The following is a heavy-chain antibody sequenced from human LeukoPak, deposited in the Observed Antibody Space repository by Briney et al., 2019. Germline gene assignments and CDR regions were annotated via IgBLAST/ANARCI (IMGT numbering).Heavy chain of an antibody. D-gene: IGHD1-26*01. J-gene: IGHJ4*02. Sequence: GGSLRLSCAASGFTFRTYTMNWVRQAPGKGLEWVAPIGGSSGFVFYADSMKGRFTISRDNAKNSLYLQMNSLRVEDTAVYYCARVLRASIDYWGQGTLVTVSS. CDR3: ARVLRASIDY. CDR2: IGGSSGFV. V-gene: IGHV3-21*04. CDR1: GFTFRTYT.